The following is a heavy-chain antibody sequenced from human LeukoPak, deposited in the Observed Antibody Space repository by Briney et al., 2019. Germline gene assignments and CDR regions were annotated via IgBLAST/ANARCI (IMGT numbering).Heavy chain of an antibody. CDR1: GGSISSYY. CDR2: INHSGST. V-gene: IGHV4-34*01. Sequence: SETLSLTCSVSGGSISSYYWSWIRQPPGKGLEWIGEINHSGSTNYNPSLKSRVTISVDTSKNQFSLKLSSVTAADTAVYYCARRKDGYNHKYFDYWGQGTLVTVSS. D-gene: IGHD5-24*01. CDR3: ARRKDGYNHKYFDY. J-gene: IGHJ4*02.